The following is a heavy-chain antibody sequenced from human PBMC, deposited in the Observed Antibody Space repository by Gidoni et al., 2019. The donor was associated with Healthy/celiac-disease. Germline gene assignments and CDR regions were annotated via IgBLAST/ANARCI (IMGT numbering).Heavy chain of an antibody. D-gene: IGHD2-2*01. CDR2: ISGSGGST. CDR3: AKVSDPVLVPDY. V-gene: IGHV3-23*01. Sequence: EVQLLASGGGVVQPGGSLRLSCAASGFTFGSYAMSWVRQAPGKGLEWVSAISGSGGSTYYADSVKGRFTISRDNSKNTLYLQMNSLRAEDTAVYYCAKVSDPVLVPDYWGQGTLVTVSS. J-gene: IGHJ4*02. CDR1: GFTFGSYA.